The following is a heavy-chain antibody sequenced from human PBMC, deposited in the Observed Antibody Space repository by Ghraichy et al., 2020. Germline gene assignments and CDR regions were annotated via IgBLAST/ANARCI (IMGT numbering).Heavy chain of an antibody. D-gene: IGHD1-26*01. V-gene: IGHV3-23*01. CDR1: GFTLSSHA. CDR2: FSGSGTST. Sequence: LSLTCAASGFTLSSHAMSWGRQAPGKGLGWVSAFSGSGTSTYYVDSVKGRFTISRDNSKNTLYLQMNSLRAEDTAIYYCAKWEGGSGFDYWGPGTLVTLS. J-gene: IGHJ4*02. CDR3: AKWEGGSGFDY.